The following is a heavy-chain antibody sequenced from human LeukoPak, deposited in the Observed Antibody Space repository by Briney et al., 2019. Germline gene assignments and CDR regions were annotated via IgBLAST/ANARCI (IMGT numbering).Heavy chain of an antibody. CDR1: GFTFSDSW. D-gene: IGHD2-15*01. Sequence: GGSLRLSCAASGFTFSDSWMSWVRQAPGKGLEWVANMNQDGSEKDYVDSVRGRFTTSRDNANNFLYLQMNSLRAEDTAVYYCARDGGLNTNFGYWGQGTLVTVSS. V-gene: IGHV3-7*01. CDR2: MNQDGSEK. CDR3: ARDGGLNTNFGY. J-gene: IGHJ4*02.